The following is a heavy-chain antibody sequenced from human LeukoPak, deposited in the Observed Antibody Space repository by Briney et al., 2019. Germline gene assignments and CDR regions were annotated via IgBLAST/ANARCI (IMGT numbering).Heavy chain of an antibody. CDR1: GFTFSSYA. V-gene: IGHV3-23*01. CDR3: ARAHRGSYSRLSDY. D-gene: IGHD1-26*01. Sequence: PGGSLRLSCAASGFTFSSYAMSWVRQAPGKGLEWVSAINGNGDKKYYADSVKGRFTISRDKSENTLYLQMNSLRAEDTAVYYWARAHRGSYSRLSDYSGQGTLVTVSS. CDR2: INGNGDKK. J-gene: IGHJ4*02.